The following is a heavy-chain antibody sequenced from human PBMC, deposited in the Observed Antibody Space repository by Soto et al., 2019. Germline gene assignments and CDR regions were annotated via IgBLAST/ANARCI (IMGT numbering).Heavy chain of an antibody. CDR1: GGSISSSSYY. J-gene: IGHJ6*02. CDR3: PRHASDWDCGSTGCIDLYYYYGMDV. D-gene: IGHD2-2*01. CDR2: IYYSGST. V-gene: IGHV4-39*01. Sequence: QLQLQESGPGLVKPSETLSLTCTVSGGSISSSSYYWGWIRQPPGKGLEWIGSIYYSGSTYYNPSLKSRVTIARDTPQTPLSLTLSSVPAADTAVYYCPRHASDWDCGSTGCIDLYYYYGMDVWGQGTTVTVSS.